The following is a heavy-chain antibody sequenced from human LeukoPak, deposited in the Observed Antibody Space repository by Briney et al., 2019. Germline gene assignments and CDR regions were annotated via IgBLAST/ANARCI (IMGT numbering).Heavy chain of an antibody. D-gene: IGHD1-14*01. Sequence: PSETLSLTCTVSGYSISSGYYWGWIRQPPGKGLEWIGSIYHSGSTYYKLSLKSRVTISVDTSKNQFPLKLSSVTAADTAVYYCASPEPPRDLNAFDIWGQGTMVTVSS. CDR1: GYSISSGYY. J-gene: IGHJ3*02. V-gene: IGHV4-38-2*02. CDR3: ASPEPPRDLNAFDI. CDR2: IYHSGST.